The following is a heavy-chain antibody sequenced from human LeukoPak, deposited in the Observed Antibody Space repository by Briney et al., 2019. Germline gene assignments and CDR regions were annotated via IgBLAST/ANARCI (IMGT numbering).Heavy chain of an antibody. Sequence: SETLSLTCTVSGGSVSSSSYYWGWFRQPPGKALEWIGTIYYNGATRYNPSLNSRGTISVDTSKNQFSLKLNSMTAADTAVYYCARELLSCSGSSCQSGDYWGQGTLVTVSS. V-gene: IGHV4-39*07. CDR3: ARELLSCSGSSCQSGDY. CDR2: IYYNGAT. D-gene: IGHD2-15*01. J-gene: IGHJ4*02. CDR1: GGSVSSSSYY.